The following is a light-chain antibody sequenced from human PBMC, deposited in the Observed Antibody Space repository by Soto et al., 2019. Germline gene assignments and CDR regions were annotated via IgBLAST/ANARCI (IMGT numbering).Light chain of an antibody. V-gene: IGLV1-44*01. Sequence: QSVLTQPPSVSGTPGQRVTISCSGSSSNIGSDTVKWYQHLPGTAPKLLIHGNDQRPSGVPDRFSGSKSGTSASLAISGLQSDDEADYYCATWDDSLNGYVFGTGTKLTVL. CDR1: SSNIGSDT. CDR2: GND. CDR3: ATWDDSLNGYV. J-gene: IGLJ1*01.